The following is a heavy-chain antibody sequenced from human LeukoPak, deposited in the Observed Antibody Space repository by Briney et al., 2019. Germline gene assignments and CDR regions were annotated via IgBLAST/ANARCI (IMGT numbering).Heavy chain of an antibody. CDR1: AGSFSGYH. CDR3: ARDKRAARGENYFDY. J-gene: IGHJ4*02. V-gene: IGHV4-34*01. Sequence: SETLSLTCGVYAGSFSGYHWTWIRLRPGKGLEWIGDINHSGSAHYNPSLKSRVTISVDTSNNQFSLNLHSVTAADTAVYYCARDKRAARGENYFDYWGQGTLVTVSS. CDR2: INHSGSA. D-gene: IGHD3-16*01.